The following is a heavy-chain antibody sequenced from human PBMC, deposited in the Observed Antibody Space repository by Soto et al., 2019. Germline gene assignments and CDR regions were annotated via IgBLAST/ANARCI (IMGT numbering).Heavy chain of an antibody. J-gene: IGHJ4*02. D-gene: IGHD3-22*01. V-gene: IGHV3-11*01. Sequence: GGSLRLSCAASGFTFSDYYMSWLRQAPGKGLEWVSYISAGGGSTIYYADSVKGRFTISRDNAKNLLDLQMNSLRAEDTAMYYCARQRGYYDSSGLDYWGQGALVTVSS. CDR1: GFTFSDYY. CDR2: ISAGGGSTI. CDR3: ARQRGYYDSSGLDY.